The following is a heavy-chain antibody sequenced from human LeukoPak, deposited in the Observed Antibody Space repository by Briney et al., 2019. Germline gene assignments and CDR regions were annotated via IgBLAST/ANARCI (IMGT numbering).Heavy chain of an antibody. D-gene: IGHD5-12*01. Sequence: ASVKVSCKASGYTFTGYYMHWVRQAPGQGLEWMGWINPNSGGTNYAQTFQGRVTMARDTSISTAYMELSSLTSDDTAVYYGARGRADGYSGYDFGDYWGQGTVVTVSA. CDR2: INPNSGGT. CDR1: GYTFTGYY. CDR3: ARGRADGYSGYDFGDY. J-gene: IGHJ4*02. V-gene: IGHV1-2*02.